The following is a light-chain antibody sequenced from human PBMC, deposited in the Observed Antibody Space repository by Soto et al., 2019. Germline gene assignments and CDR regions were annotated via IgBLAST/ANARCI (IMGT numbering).Light chain of an antibody. Sequence: IQMTQSPSSLSASVEDRVIITCRASQSISNHLNWYQQKPGKAPKLLIFAASSLQSGVPSRFSGSRSGPDFTLTISSLQPEDFAVYYCQQRSSWPIPFGQGTRLDIK. V-gene: IGKV1-39*01. CDR1: QSISNH. J-gene: IGKJ5*01. CDR2: AAS. CDR3: QQRSSWPIP.